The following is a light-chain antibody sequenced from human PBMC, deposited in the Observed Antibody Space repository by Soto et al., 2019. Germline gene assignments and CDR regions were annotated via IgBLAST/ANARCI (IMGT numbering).Light chain of an antibody. V-gene: IGKV1-16*02. J-gene: IGKJ4*01. CDR3: QQYNTYPLT. CDR1: QCISNY. CDR2: AAS. Sequence: DLQMTQSPSSLSASVEDRVTITFRASQCISNYLAWFQQKPGKAPQSLIYAASSLQSGVPSKFTGSGSGTDFTLTITNLQPEDFATYYCQQYNTYPLTFGGGTKVEIK.